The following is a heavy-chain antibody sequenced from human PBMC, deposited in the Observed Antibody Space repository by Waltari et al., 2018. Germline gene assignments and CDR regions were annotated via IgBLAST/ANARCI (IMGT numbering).Heavy chain of an antibody. CDR2: IHRVGSR. V-gene: IGHV3-53*01. D-gene: IGHD4-17*01. CDR3: ARDTRGLFGDYGFNLRDSSFDL. J-gene: IGHJ2*01. CDR1: GFPVSSSS. Sequence: EVQLVESGGGLIQPGGSLILSSAASGFPVSSSSLTLVLQAPGKGLEWVSVIHRVGSRYYADSVKGRFTISRDNSKNTLYLQMNSLRAEDTAVYYCARDTRGLFGDYGFNLRDSSFDLWGRGTLVTVSS.